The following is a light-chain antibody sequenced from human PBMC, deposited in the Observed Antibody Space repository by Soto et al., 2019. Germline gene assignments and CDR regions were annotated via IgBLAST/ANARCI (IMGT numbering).Light chain of an antibody. CDR2: GAS. J-gene: IGKJ1*01. CDR3: QHYNDWPPTWT. V-gene: IGKV3-15*01. CDR1: QSVSIK. Sequence: EIVMTQSPATLSVSPGERATLSCRASQSVSIKLAWYQQKPGQAPRVLIFGASTRATGIPARFSGSGSGTEFTLTISSLQSEDFAVYYCQHYNDWPPTWTFGQGTSVEIK.